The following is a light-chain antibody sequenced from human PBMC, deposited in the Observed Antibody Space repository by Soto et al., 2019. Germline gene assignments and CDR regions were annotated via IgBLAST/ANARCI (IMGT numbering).Light chain of an antibody. J-gene: IGKJ4*01. CDR2: GTS. Sequence: FTLSPLPPSLSPGVLAACFCRARQSVSSSCYVCYQQKPGQAPRLLMYGTSTRATGVPAWFSGSGSGTEFTLTISNLQSEDFAVYYCQQYNDWPPLTFGGGTKVDIK. V-gene: IGKV3-15*01. CDR3: QQYNDWPPLT. CDR1: QSVSSS.